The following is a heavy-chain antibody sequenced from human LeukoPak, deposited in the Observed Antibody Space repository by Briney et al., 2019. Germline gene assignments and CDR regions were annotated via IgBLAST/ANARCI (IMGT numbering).Heavy chain of an antibody. D-gene: IGHD2-15*01. Sequence: PSETLSLTCTVSGGSISSSSYYWGWIRQPPGKGLEWIGYIYHSGSTYYNPSLKSRVTISVDRSKNQFSLKLSSVTAADTAVYYCARATVHDCSGGSCYWYFDLWGRGTLVTVSS. CDR3: ARATVHDCSGGSCYWYFDL. CDR2: IYHSGST. CDR1: GGSISSSSYY. J-gene: IGHJ2*01. V-gene: IGHV4-30-2*01.